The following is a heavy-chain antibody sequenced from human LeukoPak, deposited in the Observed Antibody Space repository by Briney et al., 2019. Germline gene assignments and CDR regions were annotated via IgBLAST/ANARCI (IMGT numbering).Heavy chain of an antibody. D-gene: IGHD5-24*01. CDR3: ASAERWLQLCFDY. J-gene: IGHJ4*02. Sequence: GGSLRLSCAASGFTFSSYEMNWVRQAPGKGLEWVSYISSSGSTIYYADSVKGRFTISRDNAKNSLYLQMNSLRAQDTAVYFCASAERWLQLCFDYSGQKTLVTVSP. CDR2: ISSSGSTI. CDR1: GFTFSSYE. V-gene: IGHV3-48*03.